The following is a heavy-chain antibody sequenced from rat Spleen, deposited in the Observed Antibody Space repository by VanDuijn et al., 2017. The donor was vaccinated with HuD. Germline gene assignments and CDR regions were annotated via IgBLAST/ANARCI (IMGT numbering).Heavy chain of an antibody. Sequence: EVQLVESGGGLVEPGRSLKLSCAASGFTFSDYYMAWVRQAPKKGLEWVASISPTGGSTHYRDSVKGRFTISRDNAESTLYLQMDSLRSEDTATYYCTTVLQGHGFAYWGQGTLVTVSS. J-gene: IGHJ3*01. V-gene: IGHV5-20*01. CDR1: GFTFSDYY. D-gene: IGHD1-1*01. CDR2: ISPTGGST. CDR3: TTVLQGHGFAY.